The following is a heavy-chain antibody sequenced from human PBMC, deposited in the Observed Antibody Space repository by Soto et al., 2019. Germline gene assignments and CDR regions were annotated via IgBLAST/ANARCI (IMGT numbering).Heavy chain of an antibody. D-gene: IGHD3-22*01. CDR3: ARDKSYDSSGYFEYYFDY. CDR1: GGTFSSYA. Sequence: ASVKVSCKASGGTFSSYAISWVRQAPGQGLEWMGGIIPIFGTANYAQKFQGRVTITADESTSTAYMELSSLRSEDTAVYYCARDKSYDSSGYFEYYFDYWGQGTLVNVSS. V-gene: IGHV1-69*13. CDR2: IIPIFGTA. J-gene: IGHJ4*02.